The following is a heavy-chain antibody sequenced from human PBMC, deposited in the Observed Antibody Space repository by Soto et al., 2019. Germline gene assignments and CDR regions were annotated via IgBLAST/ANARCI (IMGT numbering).Heavy chain of an antibody. J-gene: IGHJ4*02. CDR1: GFTFSNNW. CDR2: IKEDGSEK. D-gene: IGHD6-13*01. CDR3: TRGGSSRYS. Sequence: TGGSLRRSCAASGFTFSNNWMSWVRQAPGKGLEWVANIKEDGSEKYYVDSVKGRFTISRDNAKNSLYLQMNSLRAEDTAVYYCTRGGSSRYSWGQGTLVTVSS. V-gene: IGHV3-7*03.